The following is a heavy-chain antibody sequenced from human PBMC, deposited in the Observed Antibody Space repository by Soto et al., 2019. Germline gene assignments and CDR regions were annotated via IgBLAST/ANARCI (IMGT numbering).Heavy chain of an antibody. V-gene: IGHV3-23*01. Sequence: GGSLRLSCAASGFTFSSYAMSWVRQAPGKGLEWVSAISGSGSSTYYADSVKGRFTISRDNSKNSLYLQMNSLRAEDTAVYYCARARYSYGSYYFDYWGQGTLVTVSS. CDR2: ISGSGSST. J-gene: IGHJ4*02. CDR1: GFTFSSYA. D-gene: IGHD5-18*01. CDR3: ARARYSYGSYYFDY.